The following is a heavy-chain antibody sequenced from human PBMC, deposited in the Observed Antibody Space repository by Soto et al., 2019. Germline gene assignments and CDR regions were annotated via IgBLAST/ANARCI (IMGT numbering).Heavy chain of an antibody. CDR2: INIDGSRI. Sequence: EVQLVESGGGLVQPGGSLRLSCAASGFTFSSYWMHWVRQAPGKGLVWVSRINIDGSRISYVDFVKGRCTISRDDAKNTVYMQMNSLRVEDTAVYYCIRGDGDRFDGNGYLGRHWGQGTLVTVSS. CDR1: GFTFSSYW. J-gene: IGHJ4*02. D-gene: IGHD3-22*01. CDR3: IRGDGDRFDGNGYLGRH. V-gene: IGHV3-74*01.